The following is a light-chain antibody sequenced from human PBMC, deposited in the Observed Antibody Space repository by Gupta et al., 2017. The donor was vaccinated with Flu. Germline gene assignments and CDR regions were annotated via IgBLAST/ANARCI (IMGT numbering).Light chain of an antibody. V-gene: IGKV3-15*01. CDR3: QQYNDWPPWT. CDR2: GAS. Sequence: ATLSVSPGDRVALSCRASQSVRTNLAWYKQKPGQAPRLLIFGASTRDTGIPARFSGGGYGTDFTLTITSRQSEDFAVYYCQQYNDWPPWTFGQGTKVEVK. CDR1: QSVRTN. J-gene: IGKJ1*01.